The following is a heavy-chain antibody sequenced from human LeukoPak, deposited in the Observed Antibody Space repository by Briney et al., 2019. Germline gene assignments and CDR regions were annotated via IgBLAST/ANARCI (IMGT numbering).Heavy chain of an antibody. CDR1: GFTFSSNA. J-gene: IGHJ4*02. V-gene: IGHV3-23*01. CDR2: ISGSGGST. Sequence: GGSLRLSCGASGFTFSSNAMSWVRQAPGKGLEWVSTISGSGGSTYYADSVKGRFTISRDNSKNTLYLQMNSLRAEDTAVYYCANNIGYCSCWDLFYNWGQGTLVTVSS. D-gene: IGHD2-15*01. CDR3: ANNIGYCSCWDLFYN.